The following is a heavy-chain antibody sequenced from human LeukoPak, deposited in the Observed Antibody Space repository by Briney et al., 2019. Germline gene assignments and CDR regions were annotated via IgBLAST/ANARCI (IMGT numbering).Heavy chain of an antibody. J-gene: IGHJ5*02. CDR1: GYTFTGDY. CDR2: LNPNSGGT. V-gene: IGHV1-2*02. D-gene: IGHD2-2*01. Sequence: GASVKGSCKASGYTFTGDYMHWVRQAPGQGLEWMGWLNPNSGGTNYAQKFQGRVTMTRNTSISTAYMELTSLRSEDTAVYYCARESQLLGPVYNYFDPWGQGTLVTVSS. CDR3: ARESQLLGPVYNYFDP.